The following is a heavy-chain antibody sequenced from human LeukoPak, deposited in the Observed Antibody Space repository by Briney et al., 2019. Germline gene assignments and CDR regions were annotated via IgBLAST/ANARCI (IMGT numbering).Heavy chain of an antibody. CDR3: ARASKGDILTGYWGYYFDY. Sequence: ASVKVSCKASGYTFTSYGISWVRQAPGQGLEWMGWISAYNGNTNYAQKLQGRVTMTTDTSTSTAYMELRSLRSDDTAVYYCARASKGDILTGYWGYYFDYWGQGTLVTVSS. CDR1: GYTFTSYG. J-gene: IGHJ4*02. V-gene: IGHV1-18*01. D-gene: IGHD3-9*01. CDR2: ISAYNGNT.